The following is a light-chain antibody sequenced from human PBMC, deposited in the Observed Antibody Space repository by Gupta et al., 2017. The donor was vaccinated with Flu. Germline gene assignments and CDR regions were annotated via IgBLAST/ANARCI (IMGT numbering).Light chain of an antibody. CDR2: QDT. Sequence: SYELTQPPSVSVSPGQTASITCSGDKLGDKYTCWYQQKPGQSPVLVIYQDTKRPSGIPERFSGSKSGNTATLTISGTQTMDEADYYCQAWDSSTPNWVFGGGTKLTVL. V-gene: IGLV3-1*01. CDR1: KLGDKY. J-gene: IGLJ3*02. CDR3: QAWDSSTPNWV.